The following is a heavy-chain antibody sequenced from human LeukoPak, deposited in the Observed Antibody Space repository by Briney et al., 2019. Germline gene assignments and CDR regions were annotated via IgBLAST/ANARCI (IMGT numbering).Heavy chain of an antibody. J-gene: IGHJ4*02. CDR3: ARRRYYGYTGYFDY. D-gene: IGHD3-22*01. V-gene: IGHV6-1*01. Sequence: PSQTLSLTCAISGDSVSSDSSAWHWFRQYPSRGLEWLGRTLYSSKWYNDYAVSVKSRITINPDTSKNQFSLQLNSVIPEDTAVYYCARRRYYGYTGYFDYWGQGTPVTVSS. CDR1: GDSVSSDSSA. CDR2: TLYSSKWYN.